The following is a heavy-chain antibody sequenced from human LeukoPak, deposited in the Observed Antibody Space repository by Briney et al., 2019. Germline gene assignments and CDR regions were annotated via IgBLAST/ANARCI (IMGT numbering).Heavy chain of an antibody. CDR1: GGSFSGYY. Sequence: PSETLSLICAVYGGSFSGYYWSWIRQPPGKGLEWIGEINHSGSTNYNPSLKSRVTISVGTSKNQFSLKLSSVTAADTAVYYCARLGGGATSPYWGQGTLVTVSS. V-gene: IGHV4-34*01. CDR2: INHSGST. J-gene: IGHJ4*02. D-gene: IGHD1-26*01. CDR3: ARLGGGATSPY.